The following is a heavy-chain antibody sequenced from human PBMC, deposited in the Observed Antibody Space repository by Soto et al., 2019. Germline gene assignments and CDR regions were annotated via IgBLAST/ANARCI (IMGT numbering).Heavy chain of an antibody. Sequence: SETLSLTCNVSGGSISNSNYYWGWIRQPPGKGLEWIGSIYYTGNTYYNPSLKSRVTISVDTSKNQFSLKLGSVTAADTAVYYCAREGVSSRWYNYYGMDIWGQGTTVTSP. J-gene: IGHJ6*02. CDR3: AREGVSSRWYNYYGMDI. V-gene: IGHV4-39*02. D-gene: IGHD6-13*01. CDR1: GGSISNSNYY. CDR2: IYYTGNT.